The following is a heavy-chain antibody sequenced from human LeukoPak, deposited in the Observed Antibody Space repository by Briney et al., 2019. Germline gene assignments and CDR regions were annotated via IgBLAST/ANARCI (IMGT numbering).Heavy chain of an antibody. CDR1: GYTFTSYG. Sequence: SVKVSCKASGYTFTSYGISWVRQAPGQGLEWMGGIIPIFGTANYAQKFQGRVTITADESTSTAYMELRSLRSDDTAVYYCARAPRNSIQSDYWGQGTLVTVSS. V-gene: IGHV1-69*13. CDR3: ARAPRNSIQSDY. D-gene: IGHD4-23*01. CDR2: IIPIFGTA. J-gene: IGHJ4*02.